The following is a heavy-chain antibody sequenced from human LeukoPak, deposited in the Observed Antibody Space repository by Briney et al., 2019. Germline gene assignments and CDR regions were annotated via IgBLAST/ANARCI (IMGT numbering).Heavy chain of an antibody. CDR1: GGFISSYY. CDR2: IYYSGSP. J-gene: IGHJ5*02. V-gene: IGHV4-59*01. Sequence: KPSETLSLTCTVSGGFISSYYWRWIRQPPGKGLEWIGYIYYSGSPNYNPSVKSRVTISVNTSKNQCSLKPSSVTAADTAVYYCARVGGYCSSTSCYNWFDPWGQGTLVTVSS. D-gene: IGHD2-2*01. CDR3: ARVGGYCSSTSCYNWFDP.